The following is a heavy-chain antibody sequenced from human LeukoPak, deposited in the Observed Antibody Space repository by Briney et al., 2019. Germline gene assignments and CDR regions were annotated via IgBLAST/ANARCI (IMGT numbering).Heavy chain of an antibody. CDR3: ARQLRTPDYVWGSLYDAFDI. V-gene: IGHV5-51*01. Sequence: GESLKISCKGSGYGFTSYWIGWVRQMPGKGLEWMGIIYPGDSDTRYSPSFQGQVTISADKSISTAYLQWSSLKASDTAMYYCARQLRTPDYVWGSLYDAFDIWGQGTMVTVSS. D-gene: IGHD3-16*01. CDR1: GYGFTSYW. CDR2: IYPGDSDT. J-gene: IGHJ3*02.